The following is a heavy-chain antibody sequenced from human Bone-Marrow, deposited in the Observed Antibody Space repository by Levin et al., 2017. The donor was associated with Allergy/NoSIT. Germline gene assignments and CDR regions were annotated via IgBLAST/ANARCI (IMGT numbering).Heavy chain of an antibody. Sequence: QTLSLPCTFSGLSVTTTGMRVSWIRQPPGKALEWLARIAWDDEKLYSTSLKTRLTISKDISKNQVILTITNVDHVDTATYYCARSLRTTVTTGYFDYWGQGILVTVSS. CDR2: IAWDDEK. V-gene: IGHV2-70*04. CDR3: ARSLRTTVTTGYFDY. D-gene: IGHD4-17*01. CDR1: GLSVTTTGMR. J-gene: IGHJ4*02.